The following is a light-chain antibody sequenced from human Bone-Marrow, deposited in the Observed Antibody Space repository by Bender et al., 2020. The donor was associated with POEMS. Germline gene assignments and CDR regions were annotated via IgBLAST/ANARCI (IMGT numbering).Light chain of an antibody. Sequence: QSVLTQPPSASGTPGQRVTISCSGGSSNIGAHAVNWYQHLPGTAPKLLIYSSHRRPSEVPDRFSGPRSGTSASLAISGLQSDDEADYYCAVWDDSLNGWVFGGGTKLTVL. J-gene: IGLJ3*02. V-gene: IGLV1-44*01. CDR1: SSNIGAHA. CDR3: AVWDDSLNGWV. CDR2: SSH.